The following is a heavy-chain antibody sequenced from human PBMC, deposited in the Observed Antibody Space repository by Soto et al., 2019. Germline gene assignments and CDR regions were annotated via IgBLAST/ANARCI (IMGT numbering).Heavy chain of an antibody. CDR2: ISGSGDST. D-gene: IGHD4-17*01. CDR3: AKFHSAYYGEIAS. V-gene: IGHV3-23*01. Sequence: GGSLRLSCAASGFTFSSYAMNWVRQAPGKGLEWVSAISGSGDSTYYADSVKGRFTTSRDNSKNMLYLQMNRLRAEDTALYYCAKFHSAYYGEIASWGQGTLVPVSS. J-gene: IGHJ4*02. CDR1: GFTFSSYA.